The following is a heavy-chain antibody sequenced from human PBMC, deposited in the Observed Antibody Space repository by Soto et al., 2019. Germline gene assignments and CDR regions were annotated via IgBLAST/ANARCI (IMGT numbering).Heavy chain of an antibody. Sequence: GGSLRLSCAASGFTVSSNYVSWVRQAPGKGLEWVSVIYSGGSTYYADSVKGRFTISRDNSKNTLYLQMNSLRAEDTAVYYCARSGYSYGPFDYWGQGTLVTVSS. CDR3: ARSGYSYGPFDY. J-gene: IGHJ4*02. D-gene: IGHD5-18*01. V-gene: IGHV3-53*01. CDR2: IYSGGST. CDR1: GFTVSSNY.